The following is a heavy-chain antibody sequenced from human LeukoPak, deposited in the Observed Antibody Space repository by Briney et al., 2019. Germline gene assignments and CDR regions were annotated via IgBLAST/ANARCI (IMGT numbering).Heavy chain of an antibody. CDR3: AKLFYYYDSSGYPGY. V-gene: IGHV3-23*01. Sequence: GGSLRLSCAASGFIFSTYAMTWLRQAPGKGLEWVSAISGSGGSTYYADSVKGRFTISRDNSKNTLYLQMNSLRAEDTAVYYCAKLFYYYDSSGYPGYWGQGTLVTVSS. CDR1: GFIFSTYA. J-gene: IGHJ4*02. CDR2: ISGSGGST. D-gene: IGHD3-22*01.